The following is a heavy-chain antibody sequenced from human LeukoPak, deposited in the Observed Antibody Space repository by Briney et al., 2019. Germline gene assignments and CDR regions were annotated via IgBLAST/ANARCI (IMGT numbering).Heavy chain of an antibody. CDR2: ISYDGSNK. CDR3: ASDREDTANLHYFDF. J-gene: IGHJ4*02. D-gene: IGHD5-18*01. CDR1: GFTFSSYA. Sequence: GGSLRLSCAASGFTFSSYAMHWVRQAPGKGLEWVAVISYDGSNKYYADSVKGRFTISRDNSKNTLYLQMNSLRVEDTAVYYCASDREDTANLHYFDFWGQGTLVTVSS. V-gene: IGHV3-30-3*01.